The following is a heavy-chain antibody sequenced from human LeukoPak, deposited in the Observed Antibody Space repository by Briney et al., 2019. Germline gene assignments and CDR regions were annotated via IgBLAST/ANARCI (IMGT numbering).Heavy chain of an antibody. CDR3: AKDPRYCSGGSCEAYYYYYYYMDV. J-gene: IGHJ6*03. Sequence: GGSLRLSCAASGFTFSDYYMSWIRQAPGKGLEWVSYISSSGSTIYYADSVKGRFTISRDNAKNSLYLQMNSLRAEDTAVYYCAKDPRYCSGGSCEAYYYYYYYMDVWGKGTTVTISS. CDR1: GFTFSDYY. CDR2: ISSSGSTI. D-gene: IGHD2-15*01. V-gene: IGHV3-11*04.